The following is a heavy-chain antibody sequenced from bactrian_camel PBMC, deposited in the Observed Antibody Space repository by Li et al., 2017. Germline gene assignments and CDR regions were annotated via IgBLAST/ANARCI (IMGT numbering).Heavy chain of an antibody. J-gene: IGHJ4*01. V-gene: IGHV3S53*01. Sequence: HVQLVESGGGSVTAGGSLRLSCAASGHIEDAHCMGWYRQASEKEREGVAAIWTGGGWTDYADAVKGRFTISRGNAKNTMYLQMDNLKPEDTGMYYCRADARQYAGSWRSLVADSFDYWGQGTQVTVS. D-gene: IGHD6*01. CDR1: GHIEDAHC. CDR3: RADARQYAGSWRSLVADSFDY. CDR2: IWTGGGWT.